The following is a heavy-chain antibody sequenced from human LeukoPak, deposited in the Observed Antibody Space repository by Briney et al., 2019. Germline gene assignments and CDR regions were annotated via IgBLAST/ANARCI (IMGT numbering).Heavy chain of an antibody. CDR3: ARGAGPLFDP. Sequence: GGSLRLSCAASGLSVTSNYMSWVRQAPGKGLEWVSVIYSGGSTYYADSVTGRFTISRDNSKNTLYLQMNSLRAEDTAVYYCARGAGPLFDPWGQGTLVTVSS. CDR1: GLSVTSNY. V-gene: IGHV3-53*01. CDR2: IYSGGST. J-gene: IGHJ5*02.